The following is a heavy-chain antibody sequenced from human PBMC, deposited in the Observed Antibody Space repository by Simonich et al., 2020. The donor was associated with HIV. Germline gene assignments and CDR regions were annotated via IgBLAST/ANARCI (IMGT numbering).Heavy chain of an antibody. J-gene: IGHJ4*02. CDR2: INHSANT. V-gene: IGHV4-34*01. D-gene: IGHD3-9*01. Sequence: QVQLQQWGAGLLKPSETLSLTCAVYGGSFSGYYWSWIRQPPGKGLGWIGEINHSANTKYNPSLKSRVTISVDTSKNQFSLKLTSVTAADTAVYYCAKVARYFDWYSTAFDYWGQGTLVTVSS. CDR1: GGSFSGYY. CDR3: AKVARYFDWYSTAFDY.